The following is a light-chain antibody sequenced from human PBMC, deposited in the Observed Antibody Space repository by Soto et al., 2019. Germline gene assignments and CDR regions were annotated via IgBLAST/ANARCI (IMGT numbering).Light chain of an antibody. V-gene: IGKV1-5*01. CDR3: QQYNSYSVT. CDR1: QSISSW. J-gene: IGKJ5*01. CDR2: DAS. Sequence: IQMTQSPSTLSASVGDRVTITCRASQSISSWLAWYQQKPGKAPKLLIYDASSLESGVPSRFSGSGSGTEFTLTISSLQPDDFATHYCQQYNSYSVTFGQATRLEIK.